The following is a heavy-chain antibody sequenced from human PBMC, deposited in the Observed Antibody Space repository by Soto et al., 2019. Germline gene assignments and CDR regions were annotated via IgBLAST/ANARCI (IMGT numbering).Heavy chain of an antibody. Sequence: ASVKVSCKASGYTFTSYGISWVRQAPGQGLEWMGWISAYNGNTNYAQKLQGRVTMTTDTSTSTAYMELRSLRSDDTAVYYCAREEVGITMLRGVDFSQYYYYGMDVWGQGTTVTVSS. CDR3: AREEVGITMLRGVDFSQYYYYGMDV. J-gene: IGHJ6*02. D-gene: IGHD3-10*01. V-gene: IGHV1-18*01. CDR1: GYTFTSYG. CDR2: ISAYNGNT.